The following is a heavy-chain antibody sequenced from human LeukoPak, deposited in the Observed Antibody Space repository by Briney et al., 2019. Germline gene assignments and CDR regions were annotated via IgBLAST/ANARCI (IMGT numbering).Heavy chain of an antibody. V-gene: IGHV3-30*18. CDR1: GFTFSSYA. D-gene: IGHD2-2*02. Sequence: GRSLRLSCAASGFTFSSYAMRWVRQAPGKGLEWVAVVSYDGSNKYYAHSGEGRSTISRNNSKNTLYLPKNSLRAEDTAVYYCAKTGGLGYCSSTSCYTAYYYYYGMDVWGQGTTVTVSS. CDR3: AKTGGLGYCSSTSCYTAYYYYYGMDV. CDR2: VSYDGSNK. J-gene: IGHJ6*02.